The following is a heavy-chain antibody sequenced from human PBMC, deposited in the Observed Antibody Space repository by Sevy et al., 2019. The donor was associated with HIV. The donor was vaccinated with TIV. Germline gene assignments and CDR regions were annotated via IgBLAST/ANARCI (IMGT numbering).Heavy chain of an antibody. V-gene: IGHV3-7*01. CDR2: INEDGSEK. CDR3: ARAVAAGDF. D-gene: IGHD2-21*01. Sequence: GSLRLSCAASGFTFTRYWMSWVRQAPGKGREWVANINEDGSEKYYLDSVKGRFTISRDNARKSLHLQMNSLRAEDTAIYYCARAVAAGDFWGQGTLVTVSS. CDR1: GFTFTRYW. J-gene: IGHJ4*02.